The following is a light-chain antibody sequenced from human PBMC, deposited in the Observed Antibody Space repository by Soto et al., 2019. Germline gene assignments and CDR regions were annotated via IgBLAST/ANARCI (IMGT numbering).Light chain of an antibody. CDR3: QQYYGLPPLT. V-gene: IGKV1-33*01. J-gene: IGKJ5*01. CDR1: QNITNN. CDR2: HAS. Sequence: DIQMTQSPSSLSASIGDRVTITCQASQNITNNLSWYQQKPGKAPNLLIYHASKLAKGVTSRFSGSGPGTDFSFIITSLQREDLATYYCQQYYGLPPLTFGQGTRLEIK.